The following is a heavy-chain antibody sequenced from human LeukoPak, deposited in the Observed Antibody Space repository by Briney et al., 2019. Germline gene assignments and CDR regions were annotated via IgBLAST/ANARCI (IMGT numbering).Heavy chain of an antibody. V-gene: IGHV1-18*01. J-gene: IGHJ3*02. D-gene: IGHD3-10*01. Sequence: ASVKVSCKASGYTFTSYGISWVQQAPGQGLEWMGWISAYNGNTNYAQKLQGRVTMTTDTSTSTAYMELRSLRADDTAMYYCARGDRYYGSGSYYHAFDIWGQGTMVTVSS. CDR1: GYTFTSYG. CDR3: ARGDRYYGSGSYYHAFDI. CDR2: ISAYNGNT.